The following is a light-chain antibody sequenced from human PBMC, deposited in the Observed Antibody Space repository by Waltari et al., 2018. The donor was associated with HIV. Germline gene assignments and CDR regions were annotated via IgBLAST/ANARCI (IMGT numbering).Light chain of an antibody. CDR1: NRGGQI. CDR3: QVWHSNSDHVV. V-gene: IGLV3-21*02. Sequence: SYALTHPPPMSVAPAQTPRITCVGNNRGGQIVHCNRQRPAPAPALVVHDDSDRHSGMPERFSGSNSGNTATLTISRVEAGDEADYYCQVWHSNSDHVVFGGGTKLTVL. CDR2: DDS. J-gene: IGLJ2*01.